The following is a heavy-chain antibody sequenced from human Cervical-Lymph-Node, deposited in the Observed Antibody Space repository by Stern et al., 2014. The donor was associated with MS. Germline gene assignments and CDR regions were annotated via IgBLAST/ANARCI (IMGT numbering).Heavy chain of an antibody. D-gene: IGHD1-26*01. Sequence: EVQLVESGGGLVQPGESLRLSCAASGFTFSTYWMHWVRQAPGKGLVWVSRVNSDGSSTAYADSVKGRFTISRDNAKNTLYLEMNNLRAEDTAVYYCVRGAPFDYWGQGTLVTVSP. CDR2: VNSDGSST. CDR3: VRGAPFDY. V-gene: IGHV3-74*02. J-gene: IGHJ4*02. CDR1: GFTFSTYW.